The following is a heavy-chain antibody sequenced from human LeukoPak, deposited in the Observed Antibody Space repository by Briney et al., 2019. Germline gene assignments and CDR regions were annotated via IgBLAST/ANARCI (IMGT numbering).Heavy chain of an antibody. CDR1: GGSFSGYY. D-gene: IGHD5-18*01. J-gene: IGHJ4*02. CDR3: ARETWIQLWLLDY. Sequence: PSETLSLTCAVYGGSFSGYYWSWIRQPPGKGLEWIGEINHSGSTNYNPSLKSRVTISVDTSKNQFSLKLSSVTAADTAVYYCARETWIQLWLLDYWGQGTLVTVSS. V-gene: IGHV4-34*01. CDR2: INHSGST.